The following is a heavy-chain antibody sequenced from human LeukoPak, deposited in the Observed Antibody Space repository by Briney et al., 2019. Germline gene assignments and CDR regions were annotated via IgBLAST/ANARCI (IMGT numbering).Heavy chain of an antibody. J-gene: IGHJ4*02. CDR1: GGTFSSYA. CDR2: IIPIFGTA. Sequence: SVKVSCKASGGTFSSYAISWVRQAPGQGLEWMGGIIPIFGTANYAQKFQGRVTITTDESTSTAYMELSSLRSEDTAVYYCARDGYYDSSGSLTPRDYWGQGPLVTVSS. CDR3: ARDGYYDSSGSLTPRDY. D-gene: IGHD3-22*01. V-gene: IGHV1-69*05.